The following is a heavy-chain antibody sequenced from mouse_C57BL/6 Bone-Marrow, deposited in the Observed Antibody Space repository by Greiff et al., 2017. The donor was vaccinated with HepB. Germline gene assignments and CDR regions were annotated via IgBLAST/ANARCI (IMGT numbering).Heavy chain of an antibody. V-gene: IGHV5-12*01. J-gene: IGHJ4*01. Sequence: DVKLVESGGGLVQPGGSLKLSCAASGFTFSDYYMYWVRQTPEKRLEWVAYISNGGGSTYYPDTVKGRFTISRDNAKNTLYLQMSRLKSEDTAMYYCARLQMGYAMDYWGQGTSVTVSS. CDR2: ISNGGGST. CDR3: ARLQMGYAMDY. CDR1: GFTFSDYY.